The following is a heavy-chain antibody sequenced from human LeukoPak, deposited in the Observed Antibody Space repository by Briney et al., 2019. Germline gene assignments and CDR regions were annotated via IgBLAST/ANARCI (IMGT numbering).Heavy chain of an antibody. Sequence: GGSLRLSCAASGFTFSSYWMHWVRQAPGKGLVWVSRINSDGSSTSYADSVKGRFTISRDNSKNTLYLQMNSLRAEDSALYYCAKDHVAVTGRISAFDIWGQGTMVTVSS. V-gene: IGHV3-74*01. CDR1: GFTFSSYW. CDR2: INSDGSST. J-gene: IGHJ3*02. CDR3: AKDHVAVTGRISAFDI. D-gene: IGHD6-19*01.